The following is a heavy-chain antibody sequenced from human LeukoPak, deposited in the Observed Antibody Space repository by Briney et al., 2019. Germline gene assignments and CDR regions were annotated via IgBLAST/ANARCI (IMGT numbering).Heavy chain of an antibody. V-gene: IGHV3-7*03. CDR2: IHQHGSKE. CDR1: GFNFGAYW. J-gene: IGHJ4*02. CDR3: ARDRDSSGSWEVNFDH. D-gene: IGHD6-13*01. Sequence: GSLRLSCTTSGFNFGAYWMGWVRQATGKGLEWVANIHQHGSKENYLDSVKGRFTISRDDAKDSLFLQMNSLRAEDAAVYFCARDRDSSGSWEVNFDHWGQGTLVTVSS.